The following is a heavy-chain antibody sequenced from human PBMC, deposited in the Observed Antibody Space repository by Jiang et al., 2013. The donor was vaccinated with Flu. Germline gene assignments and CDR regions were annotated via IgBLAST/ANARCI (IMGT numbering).Heavy chain of an antibody. V-gene: IGHV4-34*01. D-gene: IGHD1-26*01. CDR3: ARQGSGSYYRPLDYYYYGMDV. CDR1: GGSFSGYY. Sequence: LLKPSETLSLTCAVYGGSFSGYYWSWIRQPPGKGLEWIGEINHSGSTNYNPSLKSRVTISVDTSKNQFSLKLSSVTAADTAVYYCARQGSGSYYRPLDYYYYGMDVWGQGTTVTVSS. CDR2: INHSGST. J-gene: IGHJ6*02.